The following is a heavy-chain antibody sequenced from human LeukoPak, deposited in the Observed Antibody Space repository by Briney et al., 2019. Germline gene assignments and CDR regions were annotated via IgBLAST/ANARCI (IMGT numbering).Heavy chain of an antibody. Sequence: GASVKVSCKASGYTFTSYYMHWVRQAPGQGLEWMGWISAYNGNANYAQKLQGRVTMTTDTSTSTAYMELRSLRSDDTAVYYCARVDLTGTDAFDIWGQGTMVTVSS. CDR1: GYTFTSYY. CDR2: ISAYNGNA. D-gene: IGHD1/OR15-1a*01. J-gene: IGHJ3*02. V-gene: IGHV1-18*04. CDR3: ARVDLTGTDAFDI.